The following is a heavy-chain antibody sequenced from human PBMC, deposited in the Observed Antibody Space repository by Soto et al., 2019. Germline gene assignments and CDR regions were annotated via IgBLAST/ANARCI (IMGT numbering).Heavy chain of an antibody. Sequence: QVQLVGSGGGVVQPGTSLRLSCAASGFTFSIYAMHWVRQAPEKGLEWVAVISSAGTNKNHADSVRGRFSISRDNSNNMLNLQMDNMRVDDTAVYYCVRSNSEAGWGQFDYWGQGTLVTVSS. CDR1: GFTFSIYA. V-gene: IGHV3-30-3*01. J-gene: IGHJ4*02. D-gene: IGHD3-16*01. CDR3: VRSNSEAGWGQFDY. CDR2: ISSAGTNK.